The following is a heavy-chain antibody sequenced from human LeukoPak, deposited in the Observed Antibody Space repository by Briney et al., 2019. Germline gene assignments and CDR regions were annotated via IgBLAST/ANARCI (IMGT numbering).Heavy chain of an antibody. CDR1: GYTVTELS. Sequence: ASVKVSCKVFGYTVTELSMHWVRQSPGKGLEWMGGFHPEDGETVYAQKFQGRLTMTADTSTHTAYMELSSLRSDDTAVYYSATDPVGDCNADGCYSGDYWGQGTLVTVSS. CDR3: ATDPVGDCNADGCYSGDY. J-gene: IGHJ4*02. V-gene: IGHV1-24*01. CDR2: FHPEDGET. D-gene: IGHD2-15*01.